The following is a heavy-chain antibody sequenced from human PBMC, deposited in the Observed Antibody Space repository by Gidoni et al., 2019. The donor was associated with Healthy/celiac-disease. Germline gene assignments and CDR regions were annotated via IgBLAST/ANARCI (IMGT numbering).Heavy chain of an antibody. Sequence: EVQLLESGGGLVQPGGSLRLSCAASGFTFSSYAMSWVRQAPGKGLEWVSAISGSGGSTYYADSVKGRFTISRDNSKNTLYLQMNSLRAEDTAVYYCAKDLSYYYDSSGYYNYFDYWGQGTLVTVSS. CDR1: GFTFSSYA. J-gene: IGHJ4*02. V-gene: IGHV3-23*01. CDR2: ISGSGGST. D-gene: IGHD3-22*01. CDR3: AKDLSYYYDSSGYYNYFDY.